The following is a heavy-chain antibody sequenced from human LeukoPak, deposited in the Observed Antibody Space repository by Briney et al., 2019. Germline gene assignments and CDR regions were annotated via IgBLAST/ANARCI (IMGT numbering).Heavy chain of an antibody. CDR2: IWHDGSNK. V-gene: IGHV3-33*01. CDR3: ASSSFGLLLDY. CDR1: GFTFSSYG. D-gene: IGHD4-23*01. Sequence: GGSLRLSCAASGFTFSSYGMHWVRQAPGKGLEWVAVIWHDGSNKYYADSVKGRFTISRDNSKNTLYLQMNSLRAEDTAVYYCASSSFGLLLDYWGQGTLVTVSS. J-gene: IGHJ4*02.